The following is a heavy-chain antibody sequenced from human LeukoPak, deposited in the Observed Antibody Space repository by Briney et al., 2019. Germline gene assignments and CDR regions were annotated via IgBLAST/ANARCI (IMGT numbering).Heavy chain of an antibody. CDR2: FDPEDGET. Sequence: GASVKVSCKVSGYTLTELSMHWVRQAPGKGLEWMGGFDPEDGETIYAQKFQGRVTMTEDTSTDTAYMELSSLRSEDTAVYYCATDQRYYDTLTGYYSSILFDYWGQGTLVTVSS. V-gene: IGHV1-24*01. CDR3: ATDQRYYDTLTGYYSSILFDY. D-gene: IGHD3-9*01. J-gene: IGHJ4*02. CDR1: GYTLTELS.